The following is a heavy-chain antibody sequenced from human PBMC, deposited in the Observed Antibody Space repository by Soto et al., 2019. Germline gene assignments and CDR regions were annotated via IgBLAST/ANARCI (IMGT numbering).Heavy chain of an antibody. CDR2: VYYSGST. D-gene: IGHD1-1*01. Sequence: PSETLSLTCTVSGGSISRYYWNWIRQPPGKGLEWIGFVYYSGSTSYYPSLKSRVTISIDTSKNQFSLKLSSVTAADTAVYYCAAALSGTSAFDFWGQGTMVTVS. CDR1: GGSISRYY. V-gene: IGHV4-59*08. CDR3: AAALSGTSAFDF. J-gene: IGHJ3*01.